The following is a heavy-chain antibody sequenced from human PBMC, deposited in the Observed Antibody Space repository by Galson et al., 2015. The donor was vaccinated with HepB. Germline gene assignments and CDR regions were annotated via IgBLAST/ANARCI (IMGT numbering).Heavy chain of an antibody. CDR2: IYYSGST. CDR3: ARGRMERAAAAPRNNWFDP. J-gene: IGHJ5*02. CDR1: GGSISSGGYY. Sequence: TLSLTCTVSGGSISSGGYYWSWIRQHPGKGLEWIGYIYYSGSTYYNPSLKSRVTISVDTSKNQFSLKLSSVTAADTAVYYCARGRMERAAAAPRNNWFDPRGQGTLVTVSS. V-gene: IGHV4-31*03. D-gene: IGHD6-13*01.